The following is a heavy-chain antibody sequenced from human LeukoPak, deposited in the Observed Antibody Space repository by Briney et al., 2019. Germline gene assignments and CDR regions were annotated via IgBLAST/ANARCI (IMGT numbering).Heavy chain of an antibody. CDR1: GYSFTDYY. V-gene: IGHV1-2*02. D-gene: IGHD6-19*01. CDR3: ARGLYSSGWYFYMHFDY. J-gene: IGHJ4*02. CDR2: INPNNGDT. Sequence: ASVKVSCKPSGYSFTDYYMHWVRQAPGQGLEWMGWINPNNGDTNSAQKFQGRVTMTRDTSISTAYMELSRLRSDDTAVYYCARGLYSSGWYFYMHFDYWGQGTLVTVSS.